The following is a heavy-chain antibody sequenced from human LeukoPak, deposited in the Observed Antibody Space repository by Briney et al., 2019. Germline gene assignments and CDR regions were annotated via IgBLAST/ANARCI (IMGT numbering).Heavy chain of an antibody. V-gene: IGHV4-31*03. CDR1: GGSISSGGYY. D-gene: IGHD6-19*01. CDR3: ARGRSSGWYVGYYYYGMDV. J-gene: IGHJ6*02. CDR2: IYYSGST. Sequence: PSETLSLTCTVSGGSISSGGYYWSWIRQHPGKGLEWIVYIYYSGSTYYNPSLKSRVTISVDTSKNQFSLKLSSVTAADAAVYYCARGRSSGWYVGYYYYGMDVWGQGTTVTVSS.